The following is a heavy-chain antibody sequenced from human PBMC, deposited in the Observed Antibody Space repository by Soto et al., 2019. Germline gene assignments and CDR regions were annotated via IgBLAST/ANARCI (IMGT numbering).Heavy chain of an antibody. CDR2: VYNSGST. V-gene: IGHV4-59*01. CDR1: GGSISSNY. J-gene: IGHJ4*02. D-gene: IGHD6-13*01. Sequence: SETPSLTCTVSGGSISSNYWTWIRQPPGKGLEWIGYVYNSGSTNYNPSLKSRVTISEDTSKSQFSLKVNFMTAADTAVYYCARYRREAVAGYTLDNWGQGILVTVSS. CDR3: ARYRREAVAGYTLDN.